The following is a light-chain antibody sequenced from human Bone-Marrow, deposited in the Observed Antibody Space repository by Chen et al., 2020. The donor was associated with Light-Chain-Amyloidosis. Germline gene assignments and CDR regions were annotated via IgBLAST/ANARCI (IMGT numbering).Light chain of an antibody. CDR2: SDT. Sequence: SYELTQPPSVSLSPGQTARITCSGDDLPTKYAYWYQQKPGQAPVLVRHSDTERPSGISARFSDSSSGTTATLTISGVQAEDEADYHCQSADSSGTYEVIFGGGTKLTVL. J-gene: IGLJ2*01. CDR3: QSADSSGTYEVI. V-gene: IGLV3-25*03. CDR1: DLPTKY.